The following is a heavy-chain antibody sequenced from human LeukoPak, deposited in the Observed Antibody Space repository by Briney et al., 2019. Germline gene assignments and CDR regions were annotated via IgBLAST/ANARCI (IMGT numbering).Heavy chain of an antibody. CDR3: ARVTTSAAAGIWYYDL. CDR1: GYSIRSGYY. D-gene: IGHD6-13*01. CDR2: IYHRGST. V-gene: IGHV4-38-2*02. Sequence: SETLSLTCTVSGYSIRSGYYWGWIRQPPGKGLEWIGTIYHRGSTYYDPSLKSRVTISIDTSKNQFSLKLNSVSAADTAVYYCARVTTSAAAGIWYYDLWGRGTLVTVSS. J-gene: IGHJ2*01.